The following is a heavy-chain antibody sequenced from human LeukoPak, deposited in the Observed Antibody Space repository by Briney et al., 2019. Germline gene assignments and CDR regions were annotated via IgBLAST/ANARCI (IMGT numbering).Heavy chain of an antibody. D-gene: IGHD4-17*01. J-gene: IGHJ4*02. Sequence: GGSLRLSCAASGFTFSDYYMSWIRQAPGKGLEWVSYISSSGSTIYYADSVKGRFTISRDNAKNSLYLQMNSLRAEDTAVYYCASPVSTVTTLTVGDYFDYWGQGTLVTVSS. CDR3: ASPVSTVTTLTVGDYFDY. CDR2: ISSSGSTI. CDR1: GFTFSDYY. V-gene: IGHV3-11*01.